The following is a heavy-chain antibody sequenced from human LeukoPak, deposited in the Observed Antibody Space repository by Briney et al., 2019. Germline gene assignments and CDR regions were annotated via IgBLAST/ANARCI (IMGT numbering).Heavy chain of an antibody. CDR1: GYSFSSQW. V-gene: IGHV5-51*01. J-gene: IGHJ4*02. D-gene: IGHD3-22*01. CDR3: ARHGKYSSGSHHFDY. Sequence: WEAPRISRKGSGYSFSSQWIGWVRQMPGKGLEWRGIIYPGDSDTRYSPSLQGQVTISADKSISTAYLQWSALKASDTAIYYCARHGKYSSGSHHFDYWGQGTLVTVSS. CDR2: IYPGDSDT.